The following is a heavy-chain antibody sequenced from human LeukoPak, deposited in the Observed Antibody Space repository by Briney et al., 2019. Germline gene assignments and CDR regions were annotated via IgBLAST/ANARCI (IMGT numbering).Heavy chain of an antibody. J-gene: IGHJ1*01. CDR3: ARDFTRNSYAVAEFFHP. CDR1: GGSISGYY. V-gene: IGHV4-4*07. CDR2: IYANGGT. D-gene: IGHD5-18*01. Sequence: PSETLSLSCTVCGGSISGYYWNWIRQSAGKGLEWIGRIYANGGTNYNPSLRSRVSMSVDTSKNQFSLKLTSVTAADTAIYYCARDFTRNSYAVAEFFHPWGQGTLVSVSS.